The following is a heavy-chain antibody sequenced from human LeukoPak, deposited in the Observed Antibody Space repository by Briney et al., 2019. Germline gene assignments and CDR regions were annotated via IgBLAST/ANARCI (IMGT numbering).Heavy chain of an antibody. V-gene: IGHV1-2*02. J-gene: IGHJ5*02. CDR1: GYTFTGYY. Sequence: ASVKVSCKAFGYTFTGYYMHWVRQAPGQGLEWMGWINPNSGGTNYAQKFQGRVTMTRDTSISTAYMELSRLRSDDTAVYYCARVARYCSSTSCSFSPRFDPWGQGTLVTVSS. D-gene: IGHD2-2*01. CDR2: INPNSGGT. CDR3: ARVARYCSSTSCSFSPRFDP.